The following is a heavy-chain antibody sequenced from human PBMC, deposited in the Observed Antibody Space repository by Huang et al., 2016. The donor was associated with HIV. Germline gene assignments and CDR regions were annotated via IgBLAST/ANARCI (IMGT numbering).Heavy chain of an antibody. CDR2: IIPNLVNA. J-gene: IGHJ5*02. CDR3: ARSVIVVVVPTAIGDNWFDP. CDR1: GGTFSSYG. V-gene: IGHV1-69*01. Sequence: QVQLVQSGAEVKKPGSSVKVSCKASGGTFSSYGISWVRQAPGQGLEWMGGIIPNLVNANCAHKFQGRVTITADESTRTVYMKLSILLSEDTAVYYCARSVIVVVVPTAIGDNWFDPWGQGTLVTVSS. D-gene: IGHD2-2*01.